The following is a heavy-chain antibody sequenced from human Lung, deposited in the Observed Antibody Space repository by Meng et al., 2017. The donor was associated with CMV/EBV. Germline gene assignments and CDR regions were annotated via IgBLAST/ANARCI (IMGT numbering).Heavy chain of an antibody. D-gene: IGHD3-22*01. CDR1: GFTFSSYW. J-gene: IGHJ3*02. Sequence: SXAASGFTFSSYWMHWVRQAPGKGLVWVSRINSDGSSTSYADSVKGRFTISRDNAKNTLYLQMNSLRAEDTAVYYCARDCHPEGGYPSDAFDIWGQGTMVXVSS. V-gene: IGHV3-74*01. CDR3: ARDCHPEGGYPSDAFDI. CDR2: INSDGSST.